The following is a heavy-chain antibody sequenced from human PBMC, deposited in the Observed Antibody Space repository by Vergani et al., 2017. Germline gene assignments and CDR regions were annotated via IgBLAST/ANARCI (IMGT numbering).Heavy chain of an antibody. CDR1: GFTFSSYW. Sequence: VERGEAGGGGGRPGGSLRLSCAASGFTFSSYWMSWVRQAPGRGLEWVTNIKQDGSVKYYVDSMKGRFTISRDNAKNSLYLQMNSLRAEDTAVYYCARANQGSSYYGMDVWGQGTTVTVSS. CDR3: ARANQGSSYYGMDV. V-gene: IGHV3-7*01. J-gene: IGHJ6*02. D-gene: IGHD1-14*01. CDR2: IKQDGSVK.